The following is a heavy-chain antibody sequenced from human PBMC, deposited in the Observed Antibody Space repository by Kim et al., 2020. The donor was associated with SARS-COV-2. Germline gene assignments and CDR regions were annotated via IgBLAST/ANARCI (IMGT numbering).Heavy chain of an antibody. Sequence: SETLSLTCTVSGGSISSSSSYWDWIRQPPGKGPEWIGSIYYSGSAYYNPSLKSRVTISVDTSKNQFSLKLSSVTAADTAVYYCARQKQWLAPLDYWGQGT. CDR2: IYYSGSA. J-gene: IGHJ4*02. CDR3: ARQKQWLAPLDY. V-gene: IGHV4-39*01. D-gene: IGHD6-19*01. CDR1: GGSISSSSSY.